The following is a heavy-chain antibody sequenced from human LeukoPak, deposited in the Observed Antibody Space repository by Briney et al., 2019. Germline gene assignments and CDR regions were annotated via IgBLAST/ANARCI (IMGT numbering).Heavy chain of an antibody. CDR1: GGSISSYY. D-gene: IGHD3-16*02. J-gene: IGHJ5*02. V-gene: IGHV4-59*01. Sequence: SETLSLTCTVSGGSISSYYWSWIRQPPGKGLEWIGYIYYSGSTNYNPSLKSRVTISEDTSKNQFSLKLSSVTAADTAVYYCARVSRHYVWGSYRSNWFDPWGQGTLVTVSS. CDR3: ARVSRHYVWGSYRSNWFDP. CDR2: IYYSGST.